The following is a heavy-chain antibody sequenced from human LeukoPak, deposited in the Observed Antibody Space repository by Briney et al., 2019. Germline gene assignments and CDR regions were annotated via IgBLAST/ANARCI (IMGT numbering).Heavy chain of an antibody. CDR3: ARPQVGRGSDY. Sequence: PSETLSLTCTVSGGSISSSSYYWGWIRQPPGKGLEWIGSIYYSGSTYYNPSLKSRVTISVDTSKNQFSLKLSSVTAADTAVYYCARPQVGRGSDYWGQGTLVTVSS. CDR1: GGSISSSSYY. CDR2: IYYSGST. D-gene: IGHD2-15*01. J-gene: IGHJ4*02. V-gene: IGHV4-39*01.